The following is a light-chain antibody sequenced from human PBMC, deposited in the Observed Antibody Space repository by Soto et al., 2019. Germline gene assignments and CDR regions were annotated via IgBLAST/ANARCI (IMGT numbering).Light chain of an antibody. V-gene: IGKV1-5*03. CDR3: LQYNSFPWT. J-gene: IGKJ1*01. Sequence: DIQMTQSPSTLSASVGDRVTITCRASQMISVWLAWYQQRPGKAPKLLIAKASNLESGVPSRISGSGSETEFTLTISSLQPDDLATYYCLQYNSFPWTFGQGTKVEMK. CDR2: KAS. CDR1: QMISVW.